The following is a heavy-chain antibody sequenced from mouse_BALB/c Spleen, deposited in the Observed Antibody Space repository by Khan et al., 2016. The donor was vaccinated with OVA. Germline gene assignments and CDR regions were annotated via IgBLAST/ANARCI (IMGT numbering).Heavy chain of an antibody. CDR2: INPHIGET. CDR1: GYSFTGYF. V-gene: IGHV1-20*01. CDR3: ARTYGSDFDN. J-gene: IGHJ2*01. Sequence: VQLQQSGPELVKPGASVKISFKASGYSFTGYFMNWVMQSHGKSLEWIGRINPHIGETFYNQRFKDKATLTVDESSSTAHMELRSLTSEDAAVYYCARTYGSDFDNWGQGTTLTVSS. D-gene: IGHD1-1*01.